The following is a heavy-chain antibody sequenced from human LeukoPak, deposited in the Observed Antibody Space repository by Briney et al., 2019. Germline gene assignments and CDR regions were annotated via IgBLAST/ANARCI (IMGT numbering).Heavy chain of an antibody. J-gene: IGHJ4*02. V-gene: IGHV1-18*01. Sequence: GASVKVSCKASGYTFTSYGISWVRQAPGQGLEWMGWISAYNGNTNYAQKLQGRVTMTTDTSTSTAYIELRSLRSDDTAVYCCARDYGDFRFDYWGQGTLVTVSS. CDR1: GYTFTSYG. CDR2: ISAYNGNT. CDR3: ARDYGDFRFDY. D-gene: IGHD4-17*01.